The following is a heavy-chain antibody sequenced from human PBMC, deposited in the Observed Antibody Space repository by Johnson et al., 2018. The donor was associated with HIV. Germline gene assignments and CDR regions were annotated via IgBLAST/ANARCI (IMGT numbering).Heavy chain of an antibody. CDR2: INWNGGST. J-gene: IGHJ3*02. V-gene: IGHV3-53*01. Sequence: VQLVESGGGLIQPGGSLRLSCAASGFTVSSNYMSWVRQAPGKGLEWVSGINWNGGSTGYADSVKGRFTISRDNSKNTLYLQMNSLRAEDTAVYYCGRESTGAGTAFDIWGQGTMVTVSS. CDR3: GRESTGAGTAFDI. CDR1: GFTVSSNY. D-gene: IGHD2-8*02.